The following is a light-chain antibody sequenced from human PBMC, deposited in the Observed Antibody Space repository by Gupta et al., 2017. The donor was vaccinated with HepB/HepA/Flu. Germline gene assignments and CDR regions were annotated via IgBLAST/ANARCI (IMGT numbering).Light chain of an antibody. Sequence: EIVMTQSPATLSVSARERATLSCRASQSVSSNLAWYQQKPGQAPRLLIYGASTRATGIPARFSGSGSGTEFTLTISSLQSEDFAVYYCQQYNNWPLTFGGGTKMEIK. J-gene: IGKJ4*01. CDR3: QQYNNWPLT. V-gene: IGKV3-15*01. CDR2: GAS. CDR1: QSVSSN.